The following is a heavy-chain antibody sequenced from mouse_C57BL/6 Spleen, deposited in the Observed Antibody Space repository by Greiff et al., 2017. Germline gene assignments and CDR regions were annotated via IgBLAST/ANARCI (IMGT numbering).Heavy chain of an antibody. D-gene: IGHD2-4*01. CDR2: ISSGSSTI. V-gene: IGHV5-17*01. J-gene: IGHJ3*01. CDR1: GFTFSDYG. CDR3: ARDYDYEVAY. Sequence: EVKLVESGGGLVKPGGSLKLSCAASGFTFSDYGMHWVRQAPEKGLEWVAYISSGSSTIYYADTVKGRFTISRDNAKNTLFLQMTSLRSEDTAMYYCARDYDYEVAYWGQGTLVTVSA.